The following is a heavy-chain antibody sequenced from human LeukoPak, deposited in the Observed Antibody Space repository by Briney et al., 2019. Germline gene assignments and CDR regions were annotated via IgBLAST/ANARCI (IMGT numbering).Heavy chain of an antibody. J-gene: IGHJ4*01. CDR3: ARGKGFRQQQLATNFDY. CDR2: MNPNGANT. V-gene: IGHV1-8*02. Sequence: ASVKVSCKASGYTFTGYYMHWVRQATGQGLEWMGWMNPNGANTGYAQTFQGRVTMTRNTSISTAYLELSSLRSEDTAVYYCARGKGFRQQQLATNFDYWGQGTLVSV. D-gene: IGHD6-13*01. CDR1: GYTFTGYY.